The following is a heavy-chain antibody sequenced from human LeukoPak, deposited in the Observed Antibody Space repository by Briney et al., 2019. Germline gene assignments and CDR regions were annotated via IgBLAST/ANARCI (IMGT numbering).Heavy chain of an antibody. CDR1: GFTVSSNY. J-gene: IGHJ4*02. CDR2: ISGTGGST. CDR3: AKLQGAWRLYYESSGSYYFDS. Sequence: GGSLRLSCAASGFTVSSNYMSWVRQAPGKGLEWVSLISGTGGSTYDADSVKGRFTISRDNSKNTLYLQMNSLRAEDTALYYCAKLQGAWRLYYESSGSYYFDSWGQGTLVTVSS. V-gene: IGHV3-23*01. D-gene: IGHD3-22*01.